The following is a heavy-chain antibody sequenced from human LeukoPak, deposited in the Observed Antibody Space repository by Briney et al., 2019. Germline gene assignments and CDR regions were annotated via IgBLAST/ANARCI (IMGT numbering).Heavy chain of an antibody. CDR1: GFTFSSYW. CDR3: ARVIRPPGYSYGPVFDY. V-gene: IGHV3-74*01. J-gene: IGHJ4*02. D-gene: IGHD5-18*01. Sequence: GGSLRLSCAASGFTFSSYWMHWVRQAPGKGLVWVSRINSDGSSTSYADSVKGRFTIPRDNAKNTLYLQMNSLRAEDTAVYYCARVIRPPGYSYGPVFDYWGQGTLVTVSS. CDR2: INSDGSST.